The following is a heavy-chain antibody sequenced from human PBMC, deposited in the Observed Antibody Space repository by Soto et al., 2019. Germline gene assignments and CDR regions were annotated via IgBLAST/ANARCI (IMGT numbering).Heavy chain of an antibody. CDR1: DGSISSYY. CDR3: ARDRKVGAFDI. J-gene: IGHJ3*02. V-gene: IGHV4-59*01. CDR2: IYYSGST. Sequence: SETLSLTCTVSDGSISSYYWSWIRQPPGKGLEWIGYIYYSGSTNYNPSLKSRVTISVDTSKNQFSLKLSSVTAADTAVYYCARDRKVGAFDIWGQGTMVTVSS. D-gene: IGHD2-2*01.